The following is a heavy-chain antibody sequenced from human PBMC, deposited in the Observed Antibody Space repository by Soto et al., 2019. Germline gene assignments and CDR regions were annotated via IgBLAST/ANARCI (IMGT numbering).Heavy chain of an antibody. Sequence: DVQLVESGGGLVKPGGSLRLSCAASGFIFSSHNMNWVRQAPGKGLGWVSSITGSRSYIFYADSVKGRFTISRDNAKNTVYLQMNSLRAEDTGVYYCARLVASETGYGMDVWGQGTTVTVSS. CDR2: ITGSRSYI. D-gene: IGHD3-9*01. J-gene: IGHJ6*02. V-gene: IGHV3-21*06. CDR3: ARLVASETGYGMDV. CDR1: GFIFSSHN.